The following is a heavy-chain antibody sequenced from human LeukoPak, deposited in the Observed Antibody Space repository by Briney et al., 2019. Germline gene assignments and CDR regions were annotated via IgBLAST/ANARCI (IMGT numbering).Heavy chain of an antibody. Sequence: PSETLSLTCTVSGGSISSSSYYWGWIRQPPGKGLEWIGSIYYSGSTNYNPSLKSRVTISVDTSKNQFSLMLSSVTAADTAVYYCARGPPRYNWNKRRDAFDIWGQGTMVTVSS. CDR2: IYYSGST. V-gene: IGHV4-39*01. CDR3: ARGPPRYNWNKRRDAFDI. J-gene: IGHJ3*02. CDR1: GGSISSSSYY. D-gene: IGHD1/OR15-1a*01.